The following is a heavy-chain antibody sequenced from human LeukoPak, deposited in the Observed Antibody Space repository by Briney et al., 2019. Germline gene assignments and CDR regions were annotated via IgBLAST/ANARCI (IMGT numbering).Heavy chain of an antibody. V-gene: IGHV3-23*01. CDR3: AKEDYRDHTTGFDS. D-gene: IGHD4-17*01. J-gene: IGHJ5*01. CDR1: GFTFSSYP. Sequence: GGSLRLSCAASGFTFSSYPVSWVRQAPGRGLEWVSAITGSGGTYYIPSVRGRFIVSRDNSRNTLYLQMNGLTAEDTAIYYCAKEDYRDHTTGFDSWGQGTLVTVSS. CDR2: ITGSGGT.